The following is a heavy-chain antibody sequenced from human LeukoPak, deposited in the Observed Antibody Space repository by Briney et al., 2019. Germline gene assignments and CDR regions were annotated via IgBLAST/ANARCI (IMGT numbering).Heavy chain of an antibody. V-gene: IGHV4-59*01. CDR3: ARAGSSWSSDY. J-gene: IGHJ4*02. D-gene: IGHD6-13*01. CDR2: AYYSGST. CDR1: EGSISNYY. Sequence: PSETLSLTCSVFEGSISNYYWSWIRQPPGKGLEWIGYAYYSGSTTYNPSLESRVTISVDTSKNQFSLTLSSVTAADTAVYSCARAGSSWSSDYWGQGTLVTVSS.